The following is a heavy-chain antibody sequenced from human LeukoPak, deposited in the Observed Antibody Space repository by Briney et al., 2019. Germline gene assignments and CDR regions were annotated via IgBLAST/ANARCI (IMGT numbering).Heavy chain of an antibody. CDR3: AREISLVAEAGTSYYFDY. D-gene: IGHD6-19*01. CDR2: IHHGGTT. V-gene: IGHV4-4*02. CDR1: GGSINNNNW. J-gene: IGHJ4*02. Sequence: SETLSLTCDVSGGSINNNNWWSWVRQPPGEGLEWIGEIHHGGTTNYNPSLKSRVTISVDKSKNQFSLRPSSVTAADTAVYYCAREISLVAEAGTSYYFDYWGQGTLVTVSS.